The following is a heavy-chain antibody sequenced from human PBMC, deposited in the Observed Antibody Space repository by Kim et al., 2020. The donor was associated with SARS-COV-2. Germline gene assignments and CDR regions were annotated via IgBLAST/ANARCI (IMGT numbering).Heavy chain of an antibody. V-gene: IGHV4-39*01. CDR3: ARQPYSSSWYFDY. Sequence: YSPSLKGRVTISVDTSKNQFSLKLSSVTAADTAVYYCARQPYSSSWYFDYWGQGTLVTVSS. D-gene: IGHD6-13*01. J-gene: IGHJ4*02.